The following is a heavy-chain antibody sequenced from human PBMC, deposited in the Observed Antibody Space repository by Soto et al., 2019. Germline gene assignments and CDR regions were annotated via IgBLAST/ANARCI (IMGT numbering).Heavy chain of an antibody. CDR3: ARDLVYXAXXXYYXXXDV. D-gene: IGHD3-16*01. Sequence: QVQLVQSGAEVKKPGSSVKVSCKASGGTFSSYAISWVRQAPGQGLEWMGGIIPIFGTANYAQKFQGRVTITADESTSTAYMELSSLRSEDTAVYYCARDLVYXAXXXYYXXXDVWGQGTTVTVSS. CDR1: GGTFSSYA. V-gene: IGHV1-69*12. J-gene: IGHJ6*02. CDR2: IIPIFGTA.